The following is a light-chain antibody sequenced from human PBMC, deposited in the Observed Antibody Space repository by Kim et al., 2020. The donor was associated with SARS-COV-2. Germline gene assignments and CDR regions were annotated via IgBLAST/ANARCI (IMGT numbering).Light chain of an antibody. CDR3: CSYARGKIV. Sequence: PGQSATTTCTGTSNDVGGYNYVSWYHQHPGQAPKLIISDVTQRPSGVPDRFSGSKSGNTASLTISGLQPEDEADYHCCSYARGKIVFGTGTKVTVL. V-gene: IGLV2-11*03. CDR1: SNDVGGYNY. J-gene: IGLJ1*01. CDR2: DVT.